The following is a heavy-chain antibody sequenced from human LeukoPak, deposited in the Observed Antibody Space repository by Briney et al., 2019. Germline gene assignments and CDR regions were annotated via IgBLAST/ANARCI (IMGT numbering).Heavy chain of an antibody. CDR3: GRVGLWFGGFDY. V-gene: IGHV4-59*12. CDR2: IYYSGRT. D-gene: IGHD3-10*01. CDR1: GVSISSYY. Sequence: PSETLSLTCTVSGVSISSYYWSWVRQPPGKGLEWIGYIYYSGRTNYYPSLKSRVTVSVDTSKNQFSLKLRSVTAADTAVYYCGRVGLWFGGFDYWGQGTLVTVSS. J-gene: IGHJ4*02.